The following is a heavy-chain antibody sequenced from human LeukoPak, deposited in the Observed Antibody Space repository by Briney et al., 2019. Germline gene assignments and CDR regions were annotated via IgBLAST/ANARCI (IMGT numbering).Heavy chain of an antibody. CDR1: GGSITSSYF. J-gene: IGHJ4*02. Sequence: PSETLSLTCTVSGGSITSSYFWGWIRQHPGKGPEWIGTIHHTGTTFYNPSLRSRVTIFLDLSQNQVHLKLSSVTVADTALYYCARQVTGNYQWTFDIWGQGALVTVSS. V-gene: IGHV4-39*01. D-gene: IGHD1-7*01. CDR2: IHHTGTT. CDR3: ARQVTGNYQWTFDI.